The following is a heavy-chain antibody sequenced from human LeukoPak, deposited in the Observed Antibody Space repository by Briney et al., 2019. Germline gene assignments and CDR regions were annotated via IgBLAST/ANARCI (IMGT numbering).Heavy chain of an antibody. CDR3: ARVEGEDTAMFY. V-gene: IGHV4-30-4*01. CDR2: IYYSGST. D-gene: IGHD5-18*01. J-gene: IGHJ4*02. CDR1: CGSISRGDYY. Sequence: SLTRTVSCGSISRGDYYWGWIRQPPGKGLEGVGYIYYSGSTYYNPSLKSRVTISVDTSKNQFSLKLSSVTAADTAVYYCARVEGEDTAMFYWGQGTLVTVSS.